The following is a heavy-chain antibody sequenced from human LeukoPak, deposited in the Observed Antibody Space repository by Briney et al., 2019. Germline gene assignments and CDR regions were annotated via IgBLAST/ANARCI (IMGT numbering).Heavy chain of an antibody. D-gene: IGHD2-2*01. V-gene: IGHV4-34*01. CDR3: AREGHCSSTSCYSFDI. CDR1: GGSFSGYY. Sequence: SETLSLTCAVYGGSFSGYYWSWIRQPPGKGLEWIGEINHSGSTNYNPSLKSRVTISVDTSKNQFSLKLSSVTAADTAVYYCAREGHCSSTSCYSFDIWGQGTMVTVSS. J-gene: IGHJ3*02. CDR2: INHSGST.